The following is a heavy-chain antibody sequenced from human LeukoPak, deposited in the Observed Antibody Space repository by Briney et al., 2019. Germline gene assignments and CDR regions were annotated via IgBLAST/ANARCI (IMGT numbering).Heavy chain of an antibody. J-gene: IGHJ6*02. CDR2: INHSGST. CDR3: AKIRSSSLHKYYYYGMDV. D-gene: IGHD6-13*01. CDR1: GGSFSGYY. V-gene: IGHV4-34*01. Sequence: PSETLPLTCAVYGGSFSGYYWSWIRQPPGKGLEWIGEINHSGSTNYNPSLKSRVTISVDTSKNQFSLKLSSVTAADTAVYYCAKIRSSSLHKYYYYGMDVWGQGTTVTVSS.